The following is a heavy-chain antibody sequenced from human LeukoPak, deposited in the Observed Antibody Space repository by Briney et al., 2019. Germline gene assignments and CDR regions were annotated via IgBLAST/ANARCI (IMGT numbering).Heavy chain of an antibody. CDR2: IIPIFGTA. D-gene: IGHD6-19*01. J-gene: IGHJ6*02. V-gene: IGHV1-69*13. CDR3: ARAAIAVAGIREYYYYGMDV. CDR1: GGTFSSYA. Sequence: SVKVSCKASGGTFSSYAISWVRQAPGQGLEWMGGIIPIFGTASYAQKFQGRVTITADESTSTAYMELSSLRSEDTAVYYCARAAIAVAGIREYYYYGMDVWGQGTTVTVSS.